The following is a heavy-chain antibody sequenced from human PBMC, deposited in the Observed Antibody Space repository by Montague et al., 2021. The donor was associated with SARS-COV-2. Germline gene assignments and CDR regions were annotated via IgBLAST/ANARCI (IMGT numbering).Heavy chain of an antibody. CDR2: IYDSGST. Sequence: SETLSLTCTVSGSSVRSYYWSWIRQPPGKGLEWIGYIYDSGSTNYNPSLKSRVTISVDTSKNQFSLKLSSVTAADTAVYYCARENTVTTFGGPYYLDSWGQGTLVTVSA. D-gene: IGHD4-17*01. CDR1: GSSVRSYY. CDR3: ARENTVTTFGGPYYLDS. J-gene: IGHJ4*02. V-gene: IGHV4-59*02.